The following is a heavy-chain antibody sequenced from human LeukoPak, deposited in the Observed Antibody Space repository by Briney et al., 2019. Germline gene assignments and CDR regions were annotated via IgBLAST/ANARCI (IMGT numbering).Heavy chain of an antibody. Sequence: GGSLRLSCAASGFMFSNYWMSWVRQVPGKVLEWVANINLDGIKRYYVDSVKGRFTISRDNAKKSLYLQMNSLRAEDTAVYLCASDSSRGDFEHWGQGTLVTVSS. CDR3: ASDSSRGDFEH. V-gene: IGHV3-7*01. J-gene: IGHJ4*02. CDR2: INLDGIKR. CDR1: GFMFSNYW. D-gene: IGHD3-10*01.